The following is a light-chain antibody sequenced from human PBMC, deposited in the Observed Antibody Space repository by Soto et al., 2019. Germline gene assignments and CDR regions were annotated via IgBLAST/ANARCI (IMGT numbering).Light chain of an antibody. J-gene: IGLJ3*02. Sequence: QSVLTQPPSVSGAPGQRVTISGTGSSSNIGAGYDVHWYQQLPGTAPKLLIYGNSNRPSGVPDRFSGSKSGNSAFLAITGLQAEDEADYYCQSYDSSLSAWVFGGGTKLTVL. V-gene: IGLV1-40*01. CDR1: SSNIGAGYD. CDR3: QSYDSSLSAWV. CDR2: GNS.